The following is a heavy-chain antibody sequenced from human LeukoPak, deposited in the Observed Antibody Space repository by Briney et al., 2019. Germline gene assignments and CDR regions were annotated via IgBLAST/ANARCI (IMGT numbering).Heavy chain of an antibody. J-gene: IGHJ4*02. CDR2: ISAYNGNT. Sequence: GASVKVSCKASGYTFTSYGISWVRQAPGQGLEWMGWISAYNGNTNYAQKLQGRVTMTTDTSTSTAYMELRSLRSDDTAVYYCVSSSWSPRPLDYWGQGTLVTVSS. CDR3: VSSSWSPRPLDY. CDR1: GYTFTSYG. V-gene: IGHV1-18*01. D-gene: IGHD6-13*01.